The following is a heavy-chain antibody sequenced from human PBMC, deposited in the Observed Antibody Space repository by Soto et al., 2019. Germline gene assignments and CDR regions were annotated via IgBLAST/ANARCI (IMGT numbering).Heavy chain of an antibody. J-gene: IGHJ6*02. D-gene: IGHD1-26*01. CDR1: GYTFTGYY. CDR2: INPNSGDT. CDR3: AKGGAIVAAGTRVYLYNAMDV. Sequence: QVQVVQSRTEVKRPGDSVKVSSKASGYTFTGYYVHWVRQAPGQGLKWMGWINPNSGDTYLAQRFQGRVTMNRDTSIGTAYMELRGLTSDDTAEYYCAKGGAIVAAGTRVYLYNAMDVWGQGTTVTVSS. V-gene: IGHV1-2*02.